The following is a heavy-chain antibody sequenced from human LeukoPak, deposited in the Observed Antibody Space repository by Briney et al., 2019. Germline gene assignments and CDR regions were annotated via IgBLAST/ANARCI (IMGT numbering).Heavy chain of an antibody. D-gene: IGHD3-9*01. Sequence: PGGSLRLSCAASGFTFSSYAMSWVRQAPGKGLEWVSAISGSGGSTYYADSVKGRFTISRDNAKNSLYLQMNSLRAEDTAVYYCARDQSGTGILTGPIKYYYYYGMDVWGQGTTVTVSS. J-gene: IGHJ6*02. CDR2: ISGSGGST. CDR1: GFTFSSYA. V-gene: IGHV3-23*01. CDR3: ARDQSGTGILTGPIKYYYYYGMDV.